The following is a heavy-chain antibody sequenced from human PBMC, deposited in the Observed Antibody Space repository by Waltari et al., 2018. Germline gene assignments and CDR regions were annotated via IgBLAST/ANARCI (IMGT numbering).Heavy chain of an antibody. CDR3: ATDSSLGSDFDL. Sequence: QVQLVQSGAEVKKPGASVKVSCKVSGYTLTELSMHWVRQAPGKGLEWMGGCDAEEGETIYVQKFQGRVTRTEDTSTDTAYMELSSLGSEDTAVYYCATDSSLGSDFDLWGRGTLVTVSS. D-gene: IGHD6-25*01. J-gene: IGHJ2*01. CDR2: CDAEEGET. CDR1: GYTLTELS. V-gene: IGHV1-24*01.